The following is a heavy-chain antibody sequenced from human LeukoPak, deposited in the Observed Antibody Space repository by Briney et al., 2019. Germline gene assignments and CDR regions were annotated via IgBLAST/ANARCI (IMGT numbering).Heavy chain of an antibody. D-gene: IGHD6-19*01. CDR3: VRGQVGRLQWLVGGMHL. CDR2: VSTSRTYI. V-gene: IGHV3-21*01. Sequence: GGSLRLSCGGCGVTFSAYPMKGVRQARGGGVEGVCTVSTSRTYIYYAIPIKARATISGDDASDSLFLQLNSLGAEHAAVYYCVRGQVGRLQWLVGGMHLWGQGPTVTVSS. CDR1: GVTFSAYP. J-gene: IGHJ6*02.